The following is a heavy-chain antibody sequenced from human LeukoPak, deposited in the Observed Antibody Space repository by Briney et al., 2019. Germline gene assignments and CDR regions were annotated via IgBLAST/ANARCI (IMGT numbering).Heavy chain of an antibody. D-gene: IGHD3-16*01. CDR1: GGSISSSSYY. Sequence: PSETLSLTCTVSGGSISSSSYYWGWIRQPPGKGLEWIGSIYYSGSTYYNPSLKSRVTISVDRSKNQFSLKLSSVTAADTAVYYCARTDNYVLDYWGQGTLVTVSS. CDR2: IYYSGST. V-gene: IGHV4-39*07. CDR3: ARTDNYVLDY. J-gene: IGHJ4*02.